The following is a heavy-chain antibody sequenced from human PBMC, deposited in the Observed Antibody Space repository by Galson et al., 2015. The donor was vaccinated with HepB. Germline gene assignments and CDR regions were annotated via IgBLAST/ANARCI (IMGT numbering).Heavy chain of an antibody. CDR2: IYYSGST. CDR1: GGSISSGDYY. J-gene: IGHJ4*02. Sequence: TLSLTCTVSGGSISSGDYYWSWIRQPPGKGLEWIGYIYYSGSTYYNPSLKSRVTISVDTSKNQFSLKLSSVTAADTAVYYCARTYSSGYLYYFDYWGQGTLVTVSS. D-gene: IGHD3-22*01. CDR3: ARTYSSGYLYYFDY. V-gene: IGHV4-30-4*01.